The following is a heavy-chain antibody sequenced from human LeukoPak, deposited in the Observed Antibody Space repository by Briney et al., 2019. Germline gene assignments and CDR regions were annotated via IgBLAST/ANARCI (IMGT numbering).Heavy chain of an antibody. CDR3: ARDLYIRYSKGQRLPFDY. V-gene: IGHV3-53*01. J-gene: IGHJ4*02. CDR1: GFTVSGVY. Sequence: QPGGSLRLSCVASGFTVSGVYMSWVRQAPGQGLDWVSVIYSDDSTYYADSVKGRFTISRDNSKNTLNLQMNSLRAEDTAVYYCARDLYIRYSKGQRLPFDYWGQGTLVTVSS. CDR2: IYSDDST. D-gene: IGHD4-11*01.